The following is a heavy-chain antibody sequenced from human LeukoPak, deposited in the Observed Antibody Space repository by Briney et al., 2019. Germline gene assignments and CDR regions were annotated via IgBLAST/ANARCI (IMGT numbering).Heavy chain of an antibody. CDR1: GYTITDYY. CDR2: VNPNNGDT. V-gene: IGHV1-2*02. Sequence: GASVTVSCKASGYTITDYYIHWMRQAPGQGLEWMAWVNPNNGDTKIAQKFQGRVTMTWDTSISTAYVDLSRLRSDDTAVYFCLRGERFIAERPDVDLWGKGTTVTVSS. CDR3: LRGERFIAERPDVDL. J-gene: IGHJ6*04. D-gene: IGHD6-6*01.